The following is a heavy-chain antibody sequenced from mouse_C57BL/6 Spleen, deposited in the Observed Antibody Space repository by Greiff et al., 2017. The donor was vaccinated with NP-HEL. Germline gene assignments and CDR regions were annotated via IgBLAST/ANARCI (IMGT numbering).Heavy chain of an antibody. D-gene: IGHD1-1*01. CDR2: IDPANGNT. J-gene: IGHJ3*01. V-gene: IGHV14-3*01. CDR3: AVNYYGSSWFAY. Sequence: EVQLQQSVAELVRPGASVKLSCTASGFNIKNTYMHWVKQRPEQGLEWIGRIDPANGNTKYAPKFQGKATITADPSSNTAHLQLSSLTSEDTAIYSWAVNYYGSSWFAYWGQGTLVTVSA. CDR1: GFNIKNTY.